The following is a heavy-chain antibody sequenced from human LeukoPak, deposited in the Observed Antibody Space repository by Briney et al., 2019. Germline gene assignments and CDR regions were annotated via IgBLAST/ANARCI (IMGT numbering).Heavy chain of an antibody. D-gene: IGHD6-25*01. Sequence: GGSLRLSCAASGFTFSGYSMNWVRQAPGKGLEWVSSISSSSSYIYYADSVKGRFTISRDNSKNTLYLQMNSLRAEDTAVYYCARDQEAAYDYWGQGTLVTVSS. CDR3: ARDQEAAYDY. J-gene: IGHJ4*02. CDR2: ISSSSSYI. V-gene: IGHV3-21*01. CDR1: GFTFSGYS.